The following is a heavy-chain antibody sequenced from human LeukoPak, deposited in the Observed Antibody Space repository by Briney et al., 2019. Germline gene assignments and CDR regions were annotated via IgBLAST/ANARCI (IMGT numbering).Heavy chain of an antibody. J-gene: IGHJ4*02. Sequence: ASVKVSCKASGYTFTGYYMHWVRQAPGQGLEWMGWINPNSGGTNYAQKFQGRVTMTRNTSISTAYMELSSLRSEDTAVYYCAYLEDTAMGFDYWGQGTLVTVSS. CDR2: INPNSGGT. CDR1: GYTFTGYY. D-gene: IGHD5-18*01. V-gene: IGHV1-2*02. CDR3: AYLEDTAMGFDY.